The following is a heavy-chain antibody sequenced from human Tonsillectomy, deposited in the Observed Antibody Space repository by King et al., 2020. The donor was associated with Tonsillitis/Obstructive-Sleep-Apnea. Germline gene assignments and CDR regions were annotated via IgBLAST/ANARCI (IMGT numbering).Heavy chain of an antibody. CDR1: GLSFRDAW. Sequence: VQLVESGGGLVKPGGSLRLSCAASGLSFRDAWMSWVRQAPGKGLEWVGRIKSKTDRGTTDYAAPLKGRFTISRDESKNTLYLKMNSLKTEDTAVYYCRTIKGVGPSPYYYYYRDVWGRGTTVTVSS. J-gene: IGHJ6*03. V-gene: IGHV3-15*01. CDR2: IKSKTDRGTT. CDR3: RTIKGVGPSPYYYYYRDV.